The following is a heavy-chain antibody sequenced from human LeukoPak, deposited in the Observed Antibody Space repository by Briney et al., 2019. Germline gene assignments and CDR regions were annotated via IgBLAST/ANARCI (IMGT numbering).Heavy chain of an antibody. CDR2: ISAYNGNT. CDR1: GYTFTSYG. CDR3: ARGGDYYDSSGCYFY. Sequence: ASVKVSCKASGYTFTSYGISWVRQAPGQGLEWMGWISAYNGNTNYAQKLQGRVTMTTDTSTSTAYMELRRLRSDDTAVYYCARGGDYYDSSGCYFYWGQGTLVTVSS. J-gene: IGHJ4*02. V-gene: IGHV1-18*01. D-gene: IGHD3-22*01.